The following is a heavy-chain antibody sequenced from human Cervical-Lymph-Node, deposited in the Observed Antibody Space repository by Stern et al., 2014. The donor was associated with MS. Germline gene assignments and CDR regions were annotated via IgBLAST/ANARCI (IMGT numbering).Heavy chain of an antibody. CDR3: ARGPGSGWTGNWFDP. Sequence: QVQLVQSGSELKKPGASVKVSCKASGYTFTSHAMNWVRQAPGPGLEWMGWISPTTGNPTDAQGFTGRVGVALDTSGSTAYLQICSLKAEDTAVYYGARGPGSGWTGNWFDPWGQGTLVTVSS. J-gene: IGHJ5*02. CDR2: ISPTTGNP. CDR1: GYTFTSHA. D-gene: IGHD6-19*01. V-gene: IGHV7-4-1*01.